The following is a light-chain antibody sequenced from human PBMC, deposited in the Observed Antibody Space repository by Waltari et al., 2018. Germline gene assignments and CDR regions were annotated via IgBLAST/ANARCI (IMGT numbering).Light chain of an antibody. CDR3: QQYNSYSWT. Sequence: DIPMTQSPSTLSASVGDRVTLTCRASQSISSWLAWYQQKPGKAPKLLIYKASSLESGVPSRFSGSGSGTEFTLTSSSLQPDDFATYYCQQYNSYSWTFGQGTKVEIK. CDR2: KAS. J-gene: IGKJ1*01. V-gene: IGKV1-5*03. CDR1: QSISSW.